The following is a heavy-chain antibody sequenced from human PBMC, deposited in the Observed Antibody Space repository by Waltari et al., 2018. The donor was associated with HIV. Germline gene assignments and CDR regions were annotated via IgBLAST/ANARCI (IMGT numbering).Heavy chain of an antibody. V-gene: IGHV5-51*01. CDR3: ARPGLAYCGGDCYYHF. Sequence: VQLVQSGTEVKKPGESLTNSCKASGYRVTTYWLARVRQRPGKGLEWMGIVYPGDSETRYSPSFEGQGTISVDKSIATAYLQWSSLKASDSAVYYCARPGLAYCGGDCYYHFWGQGTLVSVSS. CDR2: VYPGDSET. J-gene: IGHJ4*02. D-gene: IGHD2-21*02. CDR1: GYRVTTYW.